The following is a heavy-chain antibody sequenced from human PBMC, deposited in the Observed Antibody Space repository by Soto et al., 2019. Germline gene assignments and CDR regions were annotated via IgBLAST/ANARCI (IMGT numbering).Heavy chain of an antibody. J-gene: IGHJ4*02. V-gene: IGHV3-33*01. CDR3: AREATGYCSGGSCYPVPFFDY. CDR1: GFTFSSYG. D-gene: IGHD2-15*01. CDR2: IWYDGSNK. Sequence: QVQLVESGGGVVQPGRSLRLSCAASGFTFSSYGMHWVRQAPGKGLEWVAVIWYDGSNKYYADSVKGRFTISRDNSKYTLYLQMNSLRAEDTAVYYCAREATGYCSGGSCYPVPFFDYWGQGTLVTVSS.